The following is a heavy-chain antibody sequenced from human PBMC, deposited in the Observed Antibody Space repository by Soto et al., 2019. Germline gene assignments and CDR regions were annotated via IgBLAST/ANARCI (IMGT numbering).Heavy chain of an antibody. CDR1: GFTFSSYG. V-gene: IGHV3-30*18. D-gene: IGHD5-18*01. CDR2: ISYDGSNK. CDR3: AKGAMVRGAGGDIDY. J-gene: IGHJ4*02. Sequence: QVQLVESGGGVVQPGRSLRLSCAASGFTFSSYGMHWVRQAPGKGLEWVAVISYDGSNKYYADSVKGRFTISRDNSKNTLYLQMNSRRAEDTAVYYCAKGAMVRGAGGDIDYWGQGTLVTVSS.